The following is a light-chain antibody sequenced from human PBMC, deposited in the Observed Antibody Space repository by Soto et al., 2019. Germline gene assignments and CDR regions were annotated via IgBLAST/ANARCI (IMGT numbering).Light chain of an antibody. Sequence: IVMTQSPATLSMSQGERATLSCRASQSLNRDLAWYQQKPGQSPRLLIFGASIRATGIPARFSGSGSGTEFTLTIGSLQSEDCALYYCQQYNNWPGTFGQGTKVDIK. J-gene: IGKJ1*01. CDR2: GAS. CDR1: QSLNRD. V-gene: IGKV3-15*01. CDR3: QQYNNWPGT.